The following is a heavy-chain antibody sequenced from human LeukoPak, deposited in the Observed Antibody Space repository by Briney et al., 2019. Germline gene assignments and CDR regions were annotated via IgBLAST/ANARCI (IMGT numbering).Heavy chain of an antibody. V-gene: IGHV3-30-3*02. CDR3: AKRSGWDAFDI. Sequence: PGGSLRLSCAASGFTFSRYAMHWVRQAPDKGLEWVALIFYDGSNEYYADSVKGRFTISRDNSKNTLYLQMNSLRAEDTAVYYCAKRSGWDAFDIWGQGTMVTVSS. D-gene: IGHD6-19*01. CDR1: GFTFSRYA. J-gene: IGHJ3*02. CDR2: IFYDGSNE.